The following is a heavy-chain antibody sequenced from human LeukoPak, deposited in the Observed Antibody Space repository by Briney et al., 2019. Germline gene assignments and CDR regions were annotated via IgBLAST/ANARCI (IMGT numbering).Heavy chain of an antibody. V-gene: IGHV1-18*01. CDR3: ARDLELPRNYYDSSASPFDY. CDR2: ISAYNGNT. J-gene: IGHJ4*02. CDR1: GYTFTSYG. D-gene: IGHD3-22*01. Sequence: PSVKVSCKASGYTFTSYGISWVRQAPGQGLEWMGWISAYNGNTNYAQKLQGRVTTTRDTSTSTVYMELSSLRSEDTAVYYCARDLELPRNYYDSSASPFDYWGEGTLVTVSS.